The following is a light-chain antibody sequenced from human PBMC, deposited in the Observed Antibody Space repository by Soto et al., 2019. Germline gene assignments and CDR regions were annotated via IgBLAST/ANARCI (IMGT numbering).Light chain of an antibody. CDR3: HQYHYWSRPS. CDR1: QSISSD. Sequence: EVVMTQSPATLSVSPGERATLSCRASQSISSDLAWYQQKPGQGPRLLIYSASNRATGIPDRISGSGSETEFTLTISSLQSEDFAVYYCHQYHYWSRPSFGGGTKVDIK. J-gene: IGKJ4*01. CDR2: SAS. V-gene: IGKV3-15*01.